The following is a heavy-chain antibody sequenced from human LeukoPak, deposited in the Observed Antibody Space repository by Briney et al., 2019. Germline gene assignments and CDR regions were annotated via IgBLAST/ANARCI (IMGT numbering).Heavy chain of an antibody. Sequence: SETLSLTCTVSGGSISNYYWYWMRQPPGKGLEWIAYSFYSGNPNYNPSLKSRVTISVDTSKNQFSLKLTSVTAADTAVYYCAKGGPEASAGLSWFDPWGQGTLVTVSS. V-gene: IGHV4-59*12. CDR1: GGSISNYY. J-gene: IGHJ5*02. CDR3: AKGGPEASAGLSWFDP. CDR2: SFYSGNP. D-gene: IGHD1-14*01.